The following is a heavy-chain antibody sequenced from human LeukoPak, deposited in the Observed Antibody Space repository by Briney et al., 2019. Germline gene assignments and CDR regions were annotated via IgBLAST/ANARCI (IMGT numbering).Heavy chain of an antibody. CDR3: ASSTSCYGCWFDP. J-gene: IGHJ5*02. CDR1: GGTFSSYA. CDR2: IIPIFGTA. V-gene: IGHV1-69*05. D-gene: IGHD2-2*01. Sequence: SVKVSCKASGGTFSSYAISWVRQAPGQGLEWMGRIIPIFGTANYAQKFQGRVTITTDESTSTAYMELSSLRSEDTDVYYCASSTSCYGCWFDPWGQGTLVTVSS.